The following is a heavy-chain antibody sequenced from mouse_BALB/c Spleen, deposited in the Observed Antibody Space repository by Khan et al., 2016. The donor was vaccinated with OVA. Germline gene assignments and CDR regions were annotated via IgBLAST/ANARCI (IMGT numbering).Heavy chain of an antibody. D-gene: IGHD2-1*01. CDR2: IFPGTGTT. V-gene: IGHV1S132*01. Sequence: QVQLQQSGAELVKPGASVKLSCKTSGYTFTSYWIQWVKQRPGQGLGWIGQIFPGTGTTYYNENFKGKATLTVDTSSNTAFMQLSSLTSEDSAVYFCARGYFGNYEFVYWGQGTLVTVSP. J-gene: IGHJ3*01. CDR3: ARGYFGNYEFVY. CDR1: GYTFTSYW.